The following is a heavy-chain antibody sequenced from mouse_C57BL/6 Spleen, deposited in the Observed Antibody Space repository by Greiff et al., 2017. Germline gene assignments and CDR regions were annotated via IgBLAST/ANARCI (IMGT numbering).Heavy chain of an antibody. CDR3: TTATLVPYFDD. D-gene: IGHD1-1*01. V-gene: IGHV14-4*01. Sequence: VQLQQSGAELVRPGASVKLSCTASGFNIKDDSMHWVKQRPEQGLAWIGWIDPENGDTEYASKFQGKATITADTSSNTAYLQLSSLTSEDTAVYYCTTATLVPYFDDWGKGTTLTVSS. CDR2: IDPENGDT. J-gene: IGHJ2*01. CDR1: GFNIKDDS.